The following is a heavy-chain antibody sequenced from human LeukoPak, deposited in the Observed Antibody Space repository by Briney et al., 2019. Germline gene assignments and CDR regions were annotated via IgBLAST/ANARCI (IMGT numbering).Heavy chain of an antibody. CDR3: ARGRGGSSLYYFDY. J-gene: IGHJ4*02. Sequence: GGSLRLSCAASGFTLSSYEMNWVRQAPGKGLEWVSYISSSGSTIYYADSVKGRFTIPRDNAKNSLFLQMNSLRAEDTAVYYCARGRGGSSLYYFDYWGQGTLVTVSP. CDR1: GFTLSSYE. D-gene: IGHD2-15*01. V-gene: IGHV3-48*03. CDR2: ISSSGSTI.